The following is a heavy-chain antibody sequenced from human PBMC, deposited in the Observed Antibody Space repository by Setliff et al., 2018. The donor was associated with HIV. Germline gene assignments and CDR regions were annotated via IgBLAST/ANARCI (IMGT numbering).Heavy chain of an antibody. D-gene: IGHD1-1*01. V-gene: IGHV3-7*05. CDR1: GFLFHTYW. CDR3: ARETRPGLTRSGFYY. J-gene: IGHJ4*02. Sequence: GGSLRLSCAASGFLFHTYWMSWVRQAPGKGLEWVANIKEDGSEKYYVDSVKGRFTISRDNAENSLYLQMNSLTAEDTAVYYCARETRPGLTRSGFYYWGQGTLVTVSS. CDR2: IKEDGSEK.